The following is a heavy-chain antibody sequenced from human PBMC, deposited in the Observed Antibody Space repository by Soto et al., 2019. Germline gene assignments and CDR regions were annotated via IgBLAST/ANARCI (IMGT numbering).Heavy chain of an antibody. CDR1: GGSISSYY. CDR2: IYYSGST. J-gene: IGHJ4*02. Sequence: QVQLQESGPGLVKPSETLSLTCTVSGGSISSYYWSWIRQPPGKGLEWIVYIYYSGSTNYNPSLKSRVTISVDTSTNQFSLKLSAVTAADPAVYYCARGPPTVIWSGYYFDYWGQGTLVTVSS. D-gene: IGHD3-3*01. CDR3: ARGPPTVIWSGYYFDY. V-gene: IGHV4-59*01.